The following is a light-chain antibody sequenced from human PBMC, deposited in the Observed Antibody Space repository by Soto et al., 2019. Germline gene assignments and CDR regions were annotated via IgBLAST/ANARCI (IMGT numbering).Light chain of an antibody. CDR3: SSYAGSYV. V-gene: IGLV2-11*01. CDR1: SSDVGGYNY. Sequence: QSVLTQPRSVSGSPGQSVTISCTGTSSDVGGYNYVSWYQQHPGKAPKLMIYDVSKRPSGVPDRFSGSKSGNTASLTISGLQAEDEADYYCSSYAGSYVFGNGTKVTVL. CDR2: DVS. J-gene: IGLJ1*01.